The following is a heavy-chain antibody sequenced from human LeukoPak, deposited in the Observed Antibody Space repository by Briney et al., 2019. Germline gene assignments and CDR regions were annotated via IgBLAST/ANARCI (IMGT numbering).Heavy chain of an antibody. D-gene: IGHD4-23*01. CDR3: ARRAGAYSHPYDY. Sequence: GGSLRLSCAASGFIFSSYSINWGRQAPGKGREWVSSISSSSRYIYYADSVKGRFTIYRDNAKNSLYLQMNSLRAEDTAVYYCARRAGAYSHPYDYWGQGTLVTVSS. J-gene: IGHJ4*02. CDR2: ISSSSRYI. V-gene: IGHV3-21*01. CDR1: GFIFSSYS.